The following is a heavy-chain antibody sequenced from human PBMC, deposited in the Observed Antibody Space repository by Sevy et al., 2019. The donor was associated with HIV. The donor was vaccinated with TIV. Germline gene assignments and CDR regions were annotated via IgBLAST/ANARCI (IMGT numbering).Heavy chain of an antibody. CDR2: ISSSSSYI. V-gene: IGHV3-21*01. J-gene: IGHJ3*02. CDR3: ARDSQGWGLRSAFDI. D-gene: IGHD5-12*01. CDR1: GFTFSSYS. Sequence: GSLRLSCAASGFTFSSYSMNWVRQAPGKGLEWVSSISSSSSYIYYADSVKGRFTISRDNAKNSLYLQMNSLRAEDTAVYYCARDSQGWGLRSAFDIWGQGTMVTVSS.